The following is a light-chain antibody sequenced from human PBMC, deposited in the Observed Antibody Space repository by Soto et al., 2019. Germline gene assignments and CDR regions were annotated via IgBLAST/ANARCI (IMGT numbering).Light chain of an antibody. Sequence: DIQMTQSPSSLSASVCDRVTITCRASQSISTYLNWYQQKPGKAPQVLIYAAFSLQSGVPSRFSGSGSGTDFTLTISSLQPEDFATYYCQQSSSTPITFGQGTRLEIK. CDR1: QSISTY. CDR2: AAF. J-gene: IGKJ5*01. CDR3: QQSSSTPIT. V-gene: IGKV1-39*01.